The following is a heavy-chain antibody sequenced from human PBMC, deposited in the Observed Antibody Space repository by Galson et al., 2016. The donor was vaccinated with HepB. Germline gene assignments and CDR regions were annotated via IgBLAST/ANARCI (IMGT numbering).Heavy chain of an antibody. Sequence: QSGAEVKKPGESLKISCKGSGYRFTNYWIAWVRQTPGKGLKWMGIIYLGDSDTRYSPSFQGQVTISADKSINTAYLRWSSLKASDTAIYYCASGTSPYWYFDLWGRGTLVTVSS. CDR2: IYLGDSDT. J-gene: IGHJ2*01. D-gene: IGHD1-1*01. V-gene: IGHV5-51*01. CDR3: ASGTSPYWYFDL. CDR1: GYRFTNYW.